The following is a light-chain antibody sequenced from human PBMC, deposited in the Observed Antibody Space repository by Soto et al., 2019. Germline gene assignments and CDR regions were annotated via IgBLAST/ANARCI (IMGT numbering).Light chain of an antibody. CDR2: DPS. V-gene: IGKV3-15*01. CDR1: QGIXRN. Sequence: IVMTQYPATVSVSLGERATLSCRASQGIXRNLDWYQRKHGQAPRLLIPDPSTRATGIPARFSGSGSGREFTLTISSLQSEDFAVSYCQQYDNWSTSTFGQGTRLEI. CDR3: QQYDNWSTST. J-gene: IGKJ5*01.